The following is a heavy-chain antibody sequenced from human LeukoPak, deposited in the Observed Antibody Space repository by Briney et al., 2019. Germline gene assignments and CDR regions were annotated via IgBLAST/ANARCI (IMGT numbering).Heavy chain of an antibody. CDR2: IYHSGST. J-gene: IGHJ4*02. V-gene: IGHV4-30-2*01. CDR3: ARRPHYYDSSGYLDY. Sequence: SETLSLTCAVSGGSISSGGYSWSWIRQPPGKGLEWIGYIYHSGSTYYNPSLKSRVTISVDRSKNQFSLKLSSVTAADTAVYYCARRPHYYDSSGYLDYWGQGTLVTVSS. D-gene: IGHD3-22*01. CDR1: GGSISSGGYS.